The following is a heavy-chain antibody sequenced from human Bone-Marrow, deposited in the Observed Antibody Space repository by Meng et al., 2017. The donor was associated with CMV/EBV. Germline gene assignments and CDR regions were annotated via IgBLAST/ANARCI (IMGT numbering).Heavy chain of an antibody. CDR2: IYYSVST. D-gene: IGHD2-2*01. CDR3: ARYCRSSSCYPYYYYGVDV. CDR1: GGSVHSDSFY. V-gene: IGHV4-61*01. J-gene: IGHJ6*02. Sequence: SETLSLTCTVSGGSVHSDSFYWSWIRQPPGKGLEWIGYIYYSVSTNYNPSLKSRVTISVDTSKNQFSLKLTSVTAADTAVYYCARYCRSSSCYPYYYYGVDVWGQGTTVTASS.